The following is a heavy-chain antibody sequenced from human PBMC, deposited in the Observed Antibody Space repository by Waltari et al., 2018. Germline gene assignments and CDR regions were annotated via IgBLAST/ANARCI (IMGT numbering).Heavy chain of an antibody. V-gene: IGHV4-34*02. CDR3: AREYSSFEPIFDY. J-gene: IGHJ4*02. Sequence: QVQLQQWGAGLLKPSETLSVTCEVFDDSFSKYYWVLFLQSPGKGLEWIGEINRSGSTNYNPSLKGRVTISLDMSKKQVSLRVTSVTAADTAVYYCAREYSSFEPIFDYWGRGTLVTVSS. D-gene: IGHD5-12*01. CDR1: DDSFSKYY. CDR2: INRSGST.